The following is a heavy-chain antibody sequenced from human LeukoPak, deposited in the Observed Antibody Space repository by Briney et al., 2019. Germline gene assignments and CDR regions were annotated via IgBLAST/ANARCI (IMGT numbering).Heavy chain of an antibody. D-gene: IGHD3-9*01. Sequence: SETLSLTCAVSGSSISSSTWWTWVRQPPGKGLEWIGEIFYSGSTNSNPSLKSRLTMSVDESKHEFSLKLTSVTAADTAIYYCASGGLVSRYLDHWGQGTLVSVSP. CDR1: GSSISSSTW. CDR3: ASGGLVSRYLDH. J-gene: IGHJ4*01. V-gene: IGHV4-4*02. CDR2: IFYSGST.